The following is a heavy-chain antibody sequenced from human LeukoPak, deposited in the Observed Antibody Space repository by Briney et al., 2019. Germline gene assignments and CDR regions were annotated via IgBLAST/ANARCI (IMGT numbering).Heavy chain of an antibody. J-gene: IGHJ6*04. Sequence: SETLSLTCTVSGGSVSSGSYYWSWIRQPPGKGLEWIGYIYYSGSTNYNPSLKSRVTISVDTSKNQFSLKLSSVTAADTAVYYCARAPPYYYGMDVWGKGTMVTVSS. CDR3: ARAPPYYYGMDV. CDR1: GGSVSSGSYY. CDR2: IYYSGST. V-gene: IGHV4-61*01.